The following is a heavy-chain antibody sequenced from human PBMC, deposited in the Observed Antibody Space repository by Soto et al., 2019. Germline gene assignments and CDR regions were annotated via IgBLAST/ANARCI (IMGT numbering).Heavy chain of an antibody. Sequence: QVHLVESGGGVVQPGGSLRLYCAASGFTFKSFAMHWVRQAPGKGLAWVAFISDDGSNQYFADSVTGRCTISRDNSENTVSLHIDSLRPGDTAVYYCAKDLYSGSYSSYYFHHWGQGILVTVAS. CDR1: GFTFKSFA. CDR3: AKDLYSGSYSSYYFHH. V-gene: IGHV3-30*18. D-gene: IGHD1-26*01. CDR2: ISDDGSNQ. J-gene: IGHJ4*02.